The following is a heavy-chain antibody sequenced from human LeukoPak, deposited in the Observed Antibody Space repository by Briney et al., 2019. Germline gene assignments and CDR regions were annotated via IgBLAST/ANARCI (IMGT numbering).Heavy chain of an antibody. D-gene: IGHD3-10*01. CDR2: IIPILGIA. V-gene: IGHV1-69*04. J-gene: IGHJ6*02. CDR1: GGTFSSYA. CDR3: ARDHGIWFGELPPLTYYYYGMDV. Sequence: SVKVSCKASGGTFSSYAISWVRQAPGQGLEWMGRIIPILGIANYAQKFQGRVTITADKSTSTAYMELGSLRSEDTAVYYCARDHGIWFGELPPLTYYYYGMDVWGQGTTVTVSS.